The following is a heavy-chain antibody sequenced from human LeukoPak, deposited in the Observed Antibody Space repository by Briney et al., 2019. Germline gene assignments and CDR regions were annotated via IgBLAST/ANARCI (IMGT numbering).Heavy chain of an antibody. J-gene: IGHJ4*02. D-gene: IGHD3-10*01. V-gene: IGHV4-34*01. CDR2: VNESGST. CDR1: GESFSGYY. CDR3: ARLTPYYYGSGREDY. Sequence: SETLSLTCAVYGESFSGYYWSWIRQPPGKGLEWIGEVNESGSTNYNPSLKSRVTISVDTSKNQFSLKLSSVTAADTAVYYCARLTPYYYGSGREDYWGQGTLVTVSS.